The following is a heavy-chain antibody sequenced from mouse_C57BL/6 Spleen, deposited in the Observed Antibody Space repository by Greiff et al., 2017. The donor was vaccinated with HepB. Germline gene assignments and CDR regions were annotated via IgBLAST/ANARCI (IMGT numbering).Heavy chain of an antibody. CDR2: ISDGGSYT. J-gene: IGHJ1*03. V-gene: IGHV5-4*03. D-gene: IGHD1-1*01. Sequence: EVRLVESGGGLVKPGGSLKLSCAASGFTFSSYAMSWVRQTPEKRLEWVATISDGGSYTYYPDNVKGRFTISRDNAKNNLYLQMSHLKSEDTAMYYCAREGGTTVVARYFDVWGTGTTVTVSS. CDR1: GFTFSSYA. CDR3: AREGGTTVVARYFDV.